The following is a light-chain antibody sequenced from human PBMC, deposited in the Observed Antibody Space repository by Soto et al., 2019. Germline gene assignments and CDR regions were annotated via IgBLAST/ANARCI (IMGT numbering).Light chain of an antibody. CDR2: DVS. CDR3: SSYTSSSIYV. CDR1: SSDVGGYNY. V-gene: IGLV2-14*01. J-gene: IGLJ1*01. Sequence: QSDLTQPASVSGSPGQSITISCTGTSSDVGGYNYVSWYQQHPGKAPKLMIYDVSNRPSGVSNRFSGSKSGNTASLTISGLQAEDEADYYCSSYTSSSIYVFGTGTKLTVL.